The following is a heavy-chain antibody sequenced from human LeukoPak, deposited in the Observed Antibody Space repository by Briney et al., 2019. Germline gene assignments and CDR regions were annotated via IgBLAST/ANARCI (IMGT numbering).Heavy chain of an antibody. V-gene: IGHV4-59*08. Sequence: PSETLSLTCTVSGGSISNYYWSWIRQPPGKGLEWIGYISYSGSTNYNPSLRSRVAISEDTSRNQFSLRLNSVTAADTAVYYCARHIPVIWSLGYYYGVDVWGQGTTVTVSS. D-gene: IGHD3-3*01. J-gene: IGHJ6*02. CDR2: ISYSGST. CDR1: GGSISNYY. CDR3: ARHIPVIWSLGYYYGVDV.